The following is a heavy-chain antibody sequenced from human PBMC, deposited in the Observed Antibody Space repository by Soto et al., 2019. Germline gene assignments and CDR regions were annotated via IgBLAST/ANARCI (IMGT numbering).Heavy chain of an antibody. J-gene: IGHJ4*02. CDR2: INPNSGGT. CDR3: ARDRFPNSSGWYPGDY. Sequence: ASVKVSCKASGYTFTGYYMHWMRQAPGQGLEWMGWINPNSGGTNYAQKFQGWVTMTRDTSISTAYMELSRLRSDDTAVYYCARDRFPNSSGWYPGDYWGQGTLVTVSS. V-gene: IGHV1-2*04. D-gene: IGHD6-19*01. CDR1: GYTFTGYY.